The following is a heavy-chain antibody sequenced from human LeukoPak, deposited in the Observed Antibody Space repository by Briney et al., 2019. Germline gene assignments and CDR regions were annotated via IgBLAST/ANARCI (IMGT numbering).Heavy chain of an antibody. V-gene: IGHV4-34*01. CDR3: ARRMTGYSSGWYLDY. J-gene: IGHJ4*02. Sequence: SETPSLTCAVYGGSFSGYYWSWIRQPPGKGLEWIGEISHSGSTNYNPSLKSRVTISVDTSKNQFSLKLSSVTAADTAVYYCARRMTGYSSGWYLDYWGQGTLVTVSS. CDR2: ISHSGST. CDR1: GGSFSGYY. D-gene: IGHD6-19*01.